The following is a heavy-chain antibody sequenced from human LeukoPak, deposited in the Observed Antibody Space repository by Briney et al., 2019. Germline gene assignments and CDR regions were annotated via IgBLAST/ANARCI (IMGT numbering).Heavy chain of an antibody. D-gene: IGHD3-3*01. CDR3: AKLRYDFWSGSDY. Sequence: PGGSLRLSCAASGSTFSSYAMSWVRQAPGKGLEWVSAISGSGGSTYYADSVKGRFTISRDNSKNTLYLQMNSLRAEDTAVYYCAKLRYDFWSGSDYWGQGTLVTVSS. CDR1: GSTFSSYA. J-gene: IGHJ4*02. CDR2: ISGSGGST. V-gene: IGHV3-23*01.